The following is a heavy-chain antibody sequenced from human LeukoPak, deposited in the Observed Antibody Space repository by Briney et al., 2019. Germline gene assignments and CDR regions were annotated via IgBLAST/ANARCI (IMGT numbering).Heavy chain of an antibody. V-gene: IGHV4-34*01. J-gene: IGHJ4*02. Sequence: SETLSLTCAVYGGSFSGYYWSWLRQPPGKGLEWIGEINHSGSTNYNPSLKSRVTISVDTSKNQFSLKLSSVTAADTAVYYCARARSSSPVYYFDYWGQGTLVTVSS. D-gene: IGHD6-6*01. CDR1: GGSFSGYY. CDR3: ARARSSSPVYYFDY. CDR2: INHSGST.